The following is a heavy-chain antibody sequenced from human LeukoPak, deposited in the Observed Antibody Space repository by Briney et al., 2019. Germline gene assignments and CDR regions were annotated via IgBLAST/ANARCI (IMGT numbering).Heavy chain of an antibody. V-gene: IGHV3-11*04. CDR2: ISSSGSTI. CDR1: GFTFSDYY. J-gene: IGHJ4*02. CDR3: AREDDSSGYHYRY. Sequence: KPGGSLRLSCAASGFTFSDYYMSWIRQAPGKGLDWVSYISSSGSTIYYADSVKGRFTISRDNAKNSLYLQMNSLRAEDTAVYYCAREDDSSGYHYRYWGQGTLVTVSS. D-gene: IGHD3-22*01.